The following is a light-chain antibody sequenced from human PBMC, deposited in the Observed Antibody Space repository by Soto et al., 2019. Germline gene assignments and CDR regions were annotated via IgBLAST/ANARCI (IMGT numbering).Light chain of an antibody. CDR1: QSVSSY. J-gene: IGKJ4*02. CDR2: DAS. Sequence: EIVLTQSPATLSLSPGDRATLSCRASQSVSSYLASYQQKPGQAPRLLIYDASNRATGIPARFSGSGSGTDFTLTMTSLEPEDFAVYYCQQRSNWPSTFGGGTKVEIK. CDR3: QQRSNWPST. V-gene: IGKV3-11*01.